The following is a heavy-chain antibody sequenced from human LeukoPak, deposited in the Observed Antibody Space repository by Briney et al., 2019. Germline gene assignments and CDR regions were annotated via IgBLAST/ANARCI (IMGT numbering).Heavy chain of an antibody. CDR2: ISSSGSTI. Sequence: GGSLRLSCAASGFTFSSYEMNWVRQAPGKGLEWVSYISSSGSTIYYADSVKGRFTISRDNAKNSLYLQMNSLRAEDTAVYYCARDGSVVYYYYGMDVWRQGTTVTVSS. D-gene: IGHD1-26*01. CDR3: ARDGSVVYYYYGMDV. CDR1: GFTFSSYE. J-gene: IGHJ6*02. V-gene: IGHV3-48*03.